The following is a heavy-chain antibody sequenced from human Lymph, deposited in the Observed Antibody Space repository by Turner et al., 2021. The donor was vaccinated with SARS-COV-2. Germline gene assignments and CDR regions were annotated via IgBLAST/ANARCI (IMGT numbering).Heavy chain of an antibody. CDR3: AKNEMAMIVVVITLFDY. V-gene: IGHV3-23*01. CDR2: ISGSGVST. D-gene: IGHD3-22*01. Sequence: EVQLLESGGGLVQPGGSLRHSCAASGFTFSSYAMSWVRQAPGKGLEWVSGISGSGVSTYYADSVKGRFTISRDNSKNTLYLQMNSLRAEDTAVYYCAKNEMAMIVVVITLFDYWGQGTLVTVSS. J-gene: IGHJ4*02. CDR1: GFTFSSYA.